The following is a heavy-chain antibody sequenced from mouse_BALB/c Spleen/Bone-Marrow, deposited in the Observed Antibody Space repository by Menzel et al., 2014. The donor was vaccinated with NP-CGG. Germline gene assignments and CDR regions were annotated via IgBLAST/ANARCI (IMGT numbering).Heavy chain of an antibody. J-gene: IGHJ2*01. CDR1: GYSFTSYW. Sequence: QVQLQQSGAELVRPGASVKLSCKASGYSFTSYWMTWVKQRPGQGLEWIGMIHPSDSETSINQKFKDKATLTVDKSSSTAYMQVSSPTSEDSAVYYCARRERTGMNYWGQGTTLTVSS. CDR2: IHPSDSET. CDR3: ARRERTGMNY. V-gene: IGHV1-61*01. D-gene: IGHD4-1*01.